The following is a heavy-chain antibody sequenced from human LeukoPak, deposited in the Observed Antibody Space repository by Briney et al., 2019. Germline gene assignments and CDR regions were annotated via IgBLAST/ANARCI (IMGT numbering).Heavy chain of an antibody. D-gene: IGHD7-27*01. J-gene: IGHJ4*02. V-gene: IGHV3-48*01. Sequence: GGSLRLSCVTSGFTFSTYSMNWVRQAPGKGLEWVSYISSSSSTIYYADSVKGRFTISRDNSKNILYLQMNSLTAEDTAVYWCAKDPINWGSIYFDCWGQGTLVTASS. CDR2: ISSSSSTI. CDR3: AKDPINWGSIYFDC. CDR1: GFTFSTYS.